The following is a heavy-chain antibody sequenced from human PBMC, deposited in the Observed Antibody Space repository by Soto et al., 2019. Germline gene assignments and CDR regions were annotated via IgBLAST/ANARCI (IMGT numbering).Heavy chain of an antibody. Sequence: GGSLRLSCAASGFTFSSYAMHWVRQAPGKGLEWVAVISYDGSNKYYADSVKGRFTISRDNSKNTLYLQMNSLRAEDTAVYYCASGGSPSGYDPSDFDYWGQGTLVTVSS. D-gene: IGHD5-12*01. CDR1: GFTFSSYA. CDR3: ASGGSPSGYDPSDFDY. J-gene: IGHJ4*02. V-gene: IGHV3-30-3*01. CDR2: ISYDGSNK.